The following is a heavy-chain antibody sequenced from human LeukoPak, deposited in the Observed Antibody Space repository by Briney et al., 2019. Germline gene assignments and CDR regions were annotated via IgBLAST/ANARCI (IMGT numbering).Heavy chain of an antibody. J-gene: IGHJ5*02. Sequence: SETLSLTCTVSGGSISSSSYYWGWIRQPPGKGLEWIGSIYYSGSTYYNPSLKSRVTISVDTSKNQFSLKLSSVTAADTAVYYCARAFVGYCSGGSCYSESSWFDPWGQGTLVTVSS. CDR3: ARAFVGYCSGGSCYSESSWFDP. D-gene: IGHD2-15*01. V-gene: IGHV4-39*07. CDR1: GGSISSSSYY. CDR2: IYYSGST.